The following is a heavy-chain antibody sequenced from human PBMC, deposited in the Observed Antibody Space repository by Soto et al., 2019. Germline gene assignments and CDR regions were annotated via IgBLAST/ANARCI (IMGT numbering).Heavy chain of an antibody. V-gene: IGHV4-59*01. J-gene: IGHJ4*02. CDR3: ARRYSGDYSDYFDY. Sequence: SETLSLTCTVSGGSISRDYWSWIRQPPGKGLEWIGYMRNSGVTSYHPSLKSRVSISLDTSKNQFSLNLTSVTAADTAVYFCARRYSGDYSDYFDYWGQGTPVTVSS. CDR1: GGSISRDY. CDR2: MRNSGVT. D-gene: IGHD5-12*01.